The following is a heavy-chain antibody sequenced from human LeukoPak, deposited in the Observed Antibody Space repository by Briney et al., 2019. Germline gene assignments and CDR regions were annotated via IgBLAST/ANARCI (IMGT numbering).Heavy chain of an antibody. CDR1: GXTFSNYA. Sequence: GGSLRLSCAASGXTFSNYAMSWVRQAPGKGLEWVSAFSGSGGSTYYAGSVKGRFTISRDNSKNTLYLQMNSLRADDTAVYYCAKHWGGGAAGIAYWGQGTLVTVSS. CDR2: FSGSGGST. D-gene: IGHD6-13*01. CDR3: AKHWGGGAAGIAY. J-gene: IGHJ4*02. V-gene: IGHV3-23*01.